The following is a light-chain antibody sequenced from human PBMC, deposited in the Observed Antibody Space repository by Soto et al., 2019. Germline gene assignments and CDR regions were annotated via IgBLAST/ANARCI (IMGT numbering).Light chain of an antibody. V-gene: IGKV1-27*01. CDR2: SAS. CDR3: QKFNPAPLT. J-gene: IGKJ5*01. Sequence: DIQMTQSPSSLSASVGDRVTITCRASQDISVYLAWYQQKPGKVPKLLIYSASTLQSGVPSRFSGSGSGTDFTLTISRLQPEDVATYYWQKFNPAPLTFGQGTRLEIK. CDR1: QDISVY.